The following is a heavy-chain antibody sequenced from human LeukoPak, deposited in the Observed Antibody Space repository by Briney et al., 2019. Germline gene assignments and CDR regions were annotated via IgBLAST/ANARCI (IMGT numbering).Heavy chain of an antibody. CDR3: ASGPTVTTRKPYYYYGMDV. Sequence: MSSETLSLTCTARAGSISSYYWSWIRQPPGKGLEWIGYIYYSGSTNYNPSLKSRVTISVDTSKNQFSLKVSSVTAADTAVYYWASGPTVTTRKPYYYYGMDVWGQGTTVTVSS. J-gene: IGHJ6*02. V-gene: IGHV4-59*01. CDR2: IYYSGST. CDR1: AGSISSYY. D-gene: IGHD4-17*01.